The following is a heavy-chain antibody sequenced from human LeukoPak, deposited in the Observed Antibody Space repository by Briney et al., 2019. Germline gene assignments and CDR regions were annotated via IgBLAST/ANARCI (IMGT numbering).Heavy chain of an antibody. Sequence: GGSLRLSCAASGFTFSSYNMNWVRQAPGKGLEWVSYISISSSTIYYADSVKGRFTISRDNAKNSLYLHMNSLRAEDTAVYYCASGSRDGFNYRFDYWGQGTLVTVSS. CDR3: ASGSRDGFNYRFDY. CDR2: ISISSSTI. D-gene: IGHD5-24*01. CDR1: GFTFSSYN. J-gene: IGHJ4*02. V-gene: IGHV3-48*04.